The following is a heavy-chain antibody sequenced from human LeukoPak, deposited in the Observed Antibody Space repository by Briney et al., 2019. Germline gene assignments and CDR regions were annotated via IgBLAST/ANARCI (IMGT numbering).Heavy chain of an antibody. J-gene: IGHJ2*01. CDR1: GGSISSISYY. V-gene: IGHV4-39*01. Sequence: SETLSLTCSVSGGSISSISYYWGWIRQPPGKGLEWIGSIYYSGNTYYNPSLKSRVTISVDTSNNQFSLTLSSVTAADTAVYYCARMSVFWYFDLWGRGTLVTVPS. CDR3: ARMSVFWYFDL. CDR2: IYYSGNT.